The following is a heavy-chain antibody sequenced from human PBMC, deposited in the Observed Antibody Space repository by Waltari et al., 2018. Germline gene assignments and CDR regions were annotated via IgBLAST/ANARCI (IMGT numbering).Heavy chain of an antibody. CDR2: ISHYGST. J-gene: IGHJ6*04. CDR1: GVSFSGDY. V-gene: IGHV4-34*01. CDR3: ARHLGGSRGMDV. D-gene: IGHD1-26*01. Sequence: QVQLQQWGAGLLKPSETLSLTCDVYGVSFSGDYWIWVRQSPGKGLEWIGEISHYGSTKYNPSLKSRVTISLQTPKNQFSLNLTSVTAADTAVYYCARHLGGSRGMDVWGKGTTVTVSS.